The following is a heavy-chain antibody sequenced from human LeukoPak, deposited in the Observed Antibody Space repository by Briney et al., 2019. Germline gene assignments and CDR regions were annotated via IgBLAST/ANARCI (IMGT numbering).Heavy chain of an antibody. Sequence: GGFLSLSCAASGFTFSSYGMSWVRQAPGKGLEWVSAISSNSGSTYYADSVKSRFTISRDNAKNSLYLQMNSLRAEDTAVYYCARDVDADIVATILDYWGQGTLVTVSS. CDR3: ARDVDADIVATILDY. D-gene: IGHD5-12*01. J-gene: IGHJ4*02. CDR1: GFTFSSYG. CDR2: ISSNSGST. V-gene: IGHV3-21*01.